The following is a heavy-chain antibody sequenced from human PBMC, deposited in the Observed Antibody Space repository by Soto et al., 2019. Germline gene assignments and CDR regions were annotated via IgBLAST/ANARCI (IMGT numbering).Heavy chain of an antibody. D-gene: IGHD3-10*01. CDR2: IYPGDSDT. Sequence: PGESLKISCKGSGYSFTSYWIGWVRQMPGKGLEWMGIIYPGDSDTRYSPSFQGQVTISADKSISTAYLQWSSLKASDTAMYYCARSDYYGSGSYHYYYGMDVWGQGTTVTVSS. J-gene: IGHJ6*02. CDR3: ARSDYYGSGSYHYYYGMDV. V-gene: IGHV5-51*01. CDR1: GYSFTSYW.